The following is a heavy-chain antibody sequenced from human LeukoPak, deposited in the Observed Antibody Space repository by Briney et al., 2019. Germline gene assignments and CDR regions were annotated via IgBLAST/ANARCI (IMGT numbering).Heavy chain of an antibody. Sequence: GGSLRLSCAASGFTFSSYWMSWVRQAPGKGLEWVANIKRDGSEKYYVDSVKGRFTVSRDNAKNSLYLQMNSLRAEDTAVYYCARSADYGDYVSYFDYWGQGTLVTVSS. D-gene: IGHD4-17*01. CDR1: GFTFSSYW. CDR3: ARSADYGDYVSYFDY. V-gene: IGHV3-7*01. J-gene: IGHJ4*02. CDR2: IKRDGSEK.